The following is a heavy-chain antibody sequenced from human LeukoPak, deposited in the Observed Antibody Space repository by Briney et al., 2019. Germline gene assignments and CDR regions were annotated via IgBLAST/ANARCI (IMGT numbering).Heavy chain of an antibody. V-gene: IGHV3-30*02. CDR3: AKDGRGFLEWSPPDV. Sequence: GGSLRLSCAASGFTFSSYGMHWVRQAPGKGLEWVAFIRYDGSNKYYADSVKGRFTISRDNSKNTLYLQMNSLRAEDTAVYYCAKDGRGFLEWSPPDVWGKGTTVTVSS. J-gene: IGHJ6*04. CDR1: GFTFSSYG. D-gene: IGHD3-3*01. CDR2: IRYDGSNK.